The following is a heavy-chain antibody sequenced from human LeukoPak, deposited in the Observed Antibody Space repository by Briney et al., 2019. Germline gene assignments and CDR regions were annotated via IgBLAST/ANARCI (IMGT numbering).Heavy chain of an antibody. V-gene: IGHV3-23*01. CDR2: ISGTGDST. Sequence: GGSLRLSCAASRFTFSSYAMSWVRQAPGKGLEWVSAISGTGDSTYYADSVKGRFTISRDNSKNTLYLQMKSLRAEDTAIYYCAKDFDFWSAYYRGDDCWGQGTLVTVSS. J-gene: IGHJ4*02. CDR1: RFTFSSYA. CDR3: AKDFDFWSAYYRGDDC. D-gene: IGHD3-3*01.